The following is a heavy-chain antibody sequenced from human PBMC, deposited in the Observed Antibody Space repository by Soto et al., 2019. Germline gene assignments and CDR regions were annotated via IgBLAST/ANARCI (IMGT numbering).Heavy chain of an antibody. D-gene: IGHD1-1*01. Sequence: SETLSLTCTVSGDXXSSADYYWSLIRQTPGKGLEWIGHIFYSGTTYYNPSLKSRLTISVDTSKNHFSLRLTSVTAADTAVYYCARDLWVEPELYYYGMDVWGQGTTVTVSS. J-gene: IGHJ6*02. CDR1: GDXXSSADYY. V-gene: IGHV4-30-4*01. CDR3: ARDLWVEPELYYYGMDV. CDR2: IFYSGTT.